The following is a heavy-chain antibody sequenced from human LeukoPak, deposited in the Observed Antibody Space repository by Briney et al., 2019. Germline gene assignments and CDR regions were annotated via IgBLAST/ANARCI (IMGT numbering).Heavy chain of an antibody. CDR2: INHSAST. CDR1: VGSLSGYY. CDR3: ARVRVEWATRGSTHRRGQLFDY. V-gene: IGHV4-34*01. J-gene: IGHJ4*02. D-gene: IGHD5-24*01. Sequence: ASETPSLTCAVYVGSLSGYYWRWIRQPPRKGQEWIGEINHSASTNYNPSLKSRVTISVDTSKNQFSLKLSSVTAADTAVYYCARVRVEWATRGSTHRRGQLFDYWGQGTLVTVSS.